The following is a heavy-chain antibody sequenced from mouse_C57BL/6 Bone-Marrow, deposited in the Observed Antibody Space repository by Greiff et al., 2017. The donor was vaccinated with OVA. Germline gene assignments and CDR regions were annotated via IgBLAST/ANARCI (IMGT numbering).Heavy chain of an antibody. CDR2: INYDGSST. CDR3: AREKGYDYYAMDY. Sequence: EVKLVESEGGLVQPGSSMKLSCTASGFTFSDYYMAWVRQVPEKGLEWVANINYDGSSTYYLDSLKSRFIISRDNAKNILYLQMSSLKSEDTATYYCAREKGYDYYAMDYWGQGTSVTVSS. CDR1: GFTFSDYY. V-gene: IGHV5-16*01. J-gene: IGHJ4*01.